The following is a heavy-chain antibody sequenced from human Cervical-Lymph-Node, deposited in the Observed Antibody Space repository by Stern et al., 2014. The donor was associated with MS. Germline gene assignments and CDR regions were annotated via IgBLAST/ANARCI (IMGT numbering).Heavy chain of an antibody. V-gene: IGHV3-30*18. Sequence: VQLVESGGGVVQPGRSLRLSCAASGFSFSDYGIHWVRQAPGKALEWVAVISSDGTHKYYTDSVNGRGTISRDKSKNAVYVEMNSLRSDDTAVYYCAKDLGGNAFDYWGQGTLVIVSS. J-gene: IGHJ4*02. D-gene: IGHD4-23*01. CDR2: ISSDGTHK. CDR3: AKDLGGNAFDY. CDR1: GFSFSDYG.